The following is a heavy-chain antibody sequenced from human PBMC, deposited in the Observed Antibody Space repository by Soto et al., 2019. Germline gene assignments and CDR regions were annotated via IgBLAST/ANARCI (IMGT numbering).Heavy chain of an antibody. CDR2: IRSSSSTI. J-gene: IGHJ3*02. CDR1: GFTFSSYS. V-gene: IGHV3-48*04. Sequence: GGSLRLSCAASGFTFSSYSMNWVRQAPGKGLEWVSYIRSSSSTIYYADSVKGRFTISRDNAKNSLYMPMNSLRAEDTAVYYCARDLSAIVVVPAAHYAFDIWGQGTMVTVSS. D-gene: IGHD2-2*01. CDR3: ARDLSAIVVVPAAHYAFDI.